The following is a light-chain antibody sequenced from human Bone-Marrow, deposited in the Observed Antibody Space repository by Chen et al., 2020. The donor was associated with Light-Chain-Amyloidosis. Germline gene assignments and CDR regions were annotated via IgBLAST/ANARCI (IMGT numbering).Light chain of an antibody. CDR3: QSADSSGTYEVI. CDR2: RDT. V-gene: IGLV3-25*03. Sequence: SYELTQPPSVSGSPGQTARSTCPGDDLPTKYDYWYQQKPGQAPVLVIHRDTERPSGISERFSGSSSGTTATLTISGVQAEDEADYHCQSADSSGTYEVIFGGGTKLTVL. CDR1: DLPTKY. J-gene: IGLJ2*01.